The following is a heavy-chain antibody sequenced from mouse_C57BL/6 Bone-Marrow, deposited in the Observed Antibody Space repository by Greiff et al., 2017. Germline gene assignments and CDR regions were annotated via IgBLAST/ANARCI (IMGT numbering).Heavy chain of an antibody. J-gene: IGHJ2*01. CDR1: GYTFTSYW. Sequence: QVQLQQPGAELVKPGASVTMSCKASGYTFTSYWITWVKQRPGQGLEWIGDIYPGSGSTNYNEKFKSKATLTVDTSSSTAYMQLSSLTSEVSAVYYCAIITTVVATDYWGQGTTLTVSS. V-gene: IGHV1-55*01. D-gene: IGHD1-1*01. CDR3: AIITTVVATDY. CDR2: IYPGSGST.